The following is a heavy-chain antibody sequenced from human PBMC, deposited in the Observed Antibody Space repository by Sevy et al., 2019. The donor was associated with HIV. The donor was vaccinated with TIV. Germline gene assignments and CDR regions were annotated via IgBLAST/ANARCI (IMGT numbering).Heavy chain of an antibody. CDR1: GFTFSSAW. J-gene: IGHJ6*04. CDR3: TTDPPGYYYGSGTARYMDV. CDR2: VKNKVDGGTT. V-gene: IGHV3-15*01. D-gene: IGHD3-10*01. Sequence: GGSLRLSCAASGFTFSSAWMSWVRQAPGKGLEWVGRVKNKVDGGTTDYSARVKGRFTISRDDSKNTLYLQMNSLKTEDTAIYYATTDPPGYYYGSGTARYMDVWGKGTTVTVSS.